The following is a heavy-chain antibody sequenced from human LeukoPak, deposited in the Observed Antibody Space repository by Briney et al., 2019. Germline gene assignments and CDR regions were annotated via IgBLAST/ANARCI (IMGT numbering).Heavy chain of an antibody. CDR1: GFIFSDHY. D-gene: IGHD3-10*01. V-gene: IGHV3-11*01. J-gene: IGHJ4*02. Sequence: GGSLRLSCAASGFIFSDHYMSWIRQAPGKGLEGVAYVNSDSTTLYYADSVKGRFTVSRDNAKNSLYLHMNSLGVDDTAVYYCARLRGLIDHWGQGALVTVSS. CDR2: VNSDSTTL. CDR3: ARLRGLIDH.